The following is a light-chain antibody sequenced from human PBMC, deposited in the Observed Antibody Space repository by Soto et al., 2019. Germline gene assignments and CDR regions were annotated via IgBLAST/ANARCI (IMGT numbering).Light chain of an antibody. CDR1: QSVSSN. J-gene: IGKJ2*01. CDR3: QQYDISPWTYT. V-gene: IGKV3-15*01. Sequence: EIVLTQSPATLSVSPGDRATLSCRASQSVSSNLAWYQQKPGQTPRLLIYGASTRATGVPPRFSGSRSGTDFTLTIIRLEPEDFAVYYCQQYDISPWTYTFGQGTKVDIK. CDR2: GAS.